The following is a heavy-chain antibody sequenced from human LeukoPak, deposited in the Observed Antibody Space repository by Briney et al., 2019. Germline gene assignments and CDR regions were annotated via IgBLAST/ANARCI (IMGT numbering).Heavy chain of an antibody. CDR1: GNYW. D-gene: IGHD2-15*01. CDR3: ARGRQYCSGGSCSKAYFDY. Sequence: PGGPLRLSCAASGNYWMHWVRQAPGKGLVWVSHINGDGSWTTYADSVKGRFTISKDNAKNTVYLQMNNLRAEDTAVYYCARGRQYCSGGSCSKAYFDYWGQGTLVTVSS. V-gene: IGHV3-74*01. CDR2: INGDGSWT. J-gene: IGHJ4*02.